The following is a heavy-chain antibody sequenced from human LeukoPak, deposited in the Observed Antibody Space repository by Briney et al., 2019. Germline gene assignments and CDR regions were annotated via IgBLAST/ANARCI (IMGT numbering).Heavy chain of an antibody. D-gene: IGHD2-15*01. CDR2: INHSGST. J-gene: IGHJ4*02. V-gene: IGHV4-34*01. CDR1: GGSFSGYY. CDR3: ARAFWVGAAYFDY. Sequence: ETLSLTCAVYGGSFSGYYWSWIRQPPGKGLEWIGEINHSGSTNYNPSLKSRATISVDTSKNQFSLKLSSVTAADTAVYYCARAFWVGAAYFDYWGQGTLVTVSS.